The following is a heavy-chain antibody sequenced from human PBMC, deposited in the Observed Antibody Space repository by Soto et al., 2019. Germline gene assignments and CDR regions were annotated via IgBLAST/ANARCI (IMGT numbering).Heavy chain of an antibody. J-gene: IGHJ4*02. CDR2: TSYDGGFT. Sequence: QVQLVESGGDVVQPGSSLRVSCAASGFSFTSYGMHWVRQAPGKGLEWVAITSYDGGFTSYAESVKGRFTISRDNSRKTLVLQMTKLSSEDTAVYYCAKTGSGWYFENWGQGTLVTVSS. CDR1: GFSFTSYG. V-gene: IGHV3-30*18. CDR3: AKTGSGWYFEN. D-gene: IGHD6-19*01.